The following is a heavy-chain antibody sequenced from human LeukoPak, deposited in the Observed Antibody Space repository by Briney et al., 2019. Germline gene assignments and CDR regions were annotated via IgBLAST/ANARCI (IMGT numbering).Heavy chain of an antibody. CDR3: ARSIAAAGPKKYYYYYYMDV. CDR1: GGSISSHY. D-gene: IGHD6-13*01. CDR2: IYYSGST. Sequence: PSETLSLTCTVSGGSISSHYWSWIRQPPGKGLKWIGYIYYSGSTNYNPSLKSRVTISVDTSKNQFSLKLSSVTAADTAAYYCARSIAAAGPKKYYYYYYMDVWGKGTTVTVSS. J-gene: IGHJ6*03. V-gene: IGHV4-59*11.